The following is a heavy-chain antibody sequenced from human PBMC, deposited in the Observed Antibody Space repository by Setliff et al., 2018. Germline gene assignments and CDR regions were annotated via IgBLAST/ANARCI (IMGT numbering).Heavy chain of an antibody. D-gene: IGHD1-26*01. J-gene: IGHJ3*02. CDR1: GFTFSYSN. V-gene: IGHV3-11*06. CDR3: ARDSVGATRAFDI. CDR2: ITGSTGYK. Sequence: GESLKISCAGSGFTFSYSNMAWVRKAPGKGLEWISYITGSTGYKNYADSVKGRFTISRDNAENSLFLQMNSLRVEDTAIYFCARDSVGATRAFDIWGQGTMVTVSS.